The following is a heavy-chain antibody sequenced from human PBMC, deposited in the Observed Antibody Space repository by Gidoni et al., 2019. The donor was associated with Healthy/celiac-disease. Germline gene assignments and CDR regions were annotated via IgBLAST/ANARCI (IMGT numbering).Heavy chain of an antibody. J-gene: IGHJ5*02. CDR3: ARSPKLSDIVVVVAAVPLPGWFDP. V-gene: IGHV1-2*02. D-gene: IGHD2-15*01. CDR1: GYTFTGYY. CDR2: INPNSGGT. Sequence: QVQLVQSGAEVKKPGASVKVSCKASGYTFTGYYMHWVRQAPGQGLGWMGWINPNSGGTNYAQKFQGRVTMTRDTSISTAYMELSRLRSDDTAVYYCARSPKLSDIVVVVAAVPLPGWFDPWGQGTLVTVSS.